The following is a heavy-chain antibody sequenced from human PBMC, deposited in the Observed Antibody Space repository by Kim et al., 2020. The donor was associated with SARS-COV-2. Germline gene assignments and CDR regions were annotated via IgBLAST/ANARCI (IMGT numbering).Heavy chain of an antibody. CDR3: AREVVVPAATAEGYFDY. V-gene: IGHV1-2*02. Sequence: ASVKVSCKASGYTFTGYYMHWVRQAPGQGLEWMGWINPNSGGTNYAQKFQGRVTMTRDTSISTAYMELSRLRSDDTAVYYCAREVVVPAATAEGYFDYWGQGTLVTVSP. D-gene: IGHD2-2*01. CDR1: GYTFTGYY. CDR2: INPNSGGT. J-gene: IGHJ4*02.